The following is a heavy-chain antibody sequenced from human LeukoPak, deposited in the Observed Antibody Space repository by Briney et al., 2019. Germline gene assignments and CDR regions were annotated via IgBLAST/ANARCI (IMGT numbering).Heavy chain of an antibody. Sequence: PPETRSLTCNVSGGSLSTYFWSWIRQPPGKGLEWVGPFYYSGRTYYNPSLKSRVSLSVDTSQNLFSLHLNSVTAADTAVYYCATLRRYGSGTNYPPGYFDYWGQGTLVSVSS. CDR2: FYYSGRT. CDR1: GGSLSTYF. CDR3: ATLRRYGSGTNYPPGYFDY. V-gene: IGHV4-59*04. D-gene: IGHD3-10*01. J-gene: IGHJ4*02.